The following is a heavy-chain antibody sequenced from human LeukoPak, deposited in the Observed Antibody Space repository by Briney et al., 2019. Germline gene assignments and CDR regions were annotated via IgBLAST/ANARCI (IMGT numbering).Heavy chain of an antibody. CDR3: ARSTLPGRSGRTEFFQH. Sequence: GGSLRLSCADSGFSLCAYYMTWIRHAPEEGLQWISFISDSGNTIYYADSVEGGFTISRDNAKNSLYLQMHSLRAEDTAMYYCARSTLPGRSGRTEFFQHWGQGTLVTVSS. D-gene: IGHD6-19*01. CDR1: GFSLCAYY. V-gene: IGHV3-11*01. CDR2: ISDSGNTI. J-gene: IGHJ1*01.